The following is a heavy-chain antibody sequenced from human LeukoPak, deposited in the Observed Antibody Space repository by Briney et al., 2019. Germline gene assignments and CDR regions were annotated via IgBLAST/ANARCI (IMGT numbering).Heavy chain of an antibody. CDR3: ARHGYCSGSSCYAFDI. V-gene: IGHV5-51*01. CDR1: GYSFTSNW. D-gene: IGHD2-15*01. Sequence: GESLKISCKGSGYSFTSNWIGWVRQMPGKGLEWMGFIYPGDSDTTYSPSFQGQVTISADKSISTAYLQWSSLKASDTAMYYCARHGYCSGSSCYAFDIWGQGTMVTVSS. J-gene: IGHJ3*02. CDR2: IYPGDSDT.